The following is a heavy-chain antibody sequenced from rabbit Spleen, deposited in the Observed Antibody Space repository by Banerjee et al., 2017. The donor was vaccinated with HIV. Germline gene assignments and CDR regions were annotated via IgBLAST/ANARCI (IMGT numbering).Heavy chain of an antibody. CDR3: ARDGVGGSYFAL. J-gene: IGHJ3*01. D-gene: IGHD8-1*01. Sequence: QLEESAGGLVQPGGSLKLSCKASGFTLSSFYMNWVRQAPGKGLEWIGYIDPVFGITYYANWVNGRFSISRENAQNTVFLQMTSLTAADTATYFCARDGVGGSYFALWGQGTLVTV. CDR1: GFTLSSFY. CDR2: IDPVFGIT. V-gene: IGHV1S7*01.